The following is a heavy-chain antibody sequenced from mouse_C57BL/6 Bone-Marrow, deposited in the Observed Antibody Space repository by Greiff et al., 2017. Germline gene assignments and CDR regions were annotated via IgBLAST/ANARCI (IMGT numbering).Heavy chain of an antibody. D-gene: IGHD1-1*01. CDR1: GYSITSGYY. Sequence: ESGPGLVKPSQSLSLTCSVTGYSITSGYYWNWIRQFPGNTLEWMGYISYDGSNNYNPSLKNRISITRDTSKNQFVLKLNSVTTADTATYYCARILGSSYEWYFDVWGTGTTVTVSS. J-gene: IGHJ1*03. CDR2: ISYDGSN. V-gene: IGHV3-6*01. CDR3: ARILGSSYEWYFDV.